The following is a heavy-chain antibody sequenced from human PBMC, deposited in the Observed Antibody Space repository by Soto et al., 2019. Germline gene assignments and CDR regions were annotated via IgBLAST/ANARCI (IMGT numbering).Heavy chain of an antibody. CDR3: ARDGYGSGSYYIDY. J-gene: IGHJ4*02. CDR1: GFTFSSYG. CDR2: IWYDGSNK. Sequence: QVQLVESGGGVVQPGRSLRLSCAASGFTFSSYGMHWVRQAPGKGLEWVAVIWYDGSNKYYADSVKGRFTISRDNSKNTLYMQMNSRRAEVTAVQYCARDGYGSGSYYIDYWGQGTLVTVSS. V-gene: IGHV3-33*01. D-gene: IGHD3-10*01.